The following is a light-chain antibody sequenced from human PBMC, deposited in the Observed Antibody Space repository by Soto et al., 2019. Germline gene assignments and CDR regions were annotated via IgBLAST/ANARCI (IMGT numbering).Light chain of an antibody. V-gene: IGKV1-5*01. CDR2: DAS. J-gene: IGKJ5*01. CDR3: QHYHGWPIT. CDR1: QSITNW. Sequence: IQMTQSPSTLSASVGDRVTITCRASQSITNWLAWYQQKPGKAPKLLIYDASSLESGVPSRFSGSGSGTDFTLTISSLQPDDFAVYYCQHYHGWPITFGQGTRLEI.